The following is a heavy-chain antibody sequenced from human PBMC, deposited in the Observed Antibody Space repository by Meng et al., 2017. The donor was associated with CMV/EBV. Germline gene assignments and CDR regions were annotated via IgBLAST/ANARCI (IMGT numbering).Heavy chain of an antibody. V-gene: IGHV3-74*01. D-gene: IGHD4-17*01. CDR2: INSDGSST. CDR3: TTGYYGAPWDY. J-gene: IGHJ4*02. CDR1: GFTFSSYW. Sequence: EVRLVEFGGCLVQPGGSLILSCAASGFTFSSYWMHWVRQAPGKGLVWVSRINSDGSSTSYADSVKGRFTISRDNAKNTLYLQMNSLKTEDTAVYYCTTGYYGAPWDYWGQGTLVTVSS.